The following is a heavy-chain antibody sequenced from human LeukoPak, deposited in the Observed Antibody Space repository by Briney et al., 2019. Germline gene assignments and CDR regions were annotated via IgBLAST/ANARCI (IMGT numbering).Heavy chain of an antibody. J-gene: IGHJ4*02. D-gene: IGHD1-26*01. CDR1: GYTLTELS. V-gene: IGHV1-24*01. Sequence: GASVKVSCKVSGYTLTELSMHWVRQAPGKGLEWMGGFDPEDGETICAQKFQGRVTMTEDTSTDTAYMELSSLRSEDTAVYYCATYSILGGSFDYWGQGTLVTVSS. CDR2: FDPEDGET. CDR3: ATYSILGGSFDY.